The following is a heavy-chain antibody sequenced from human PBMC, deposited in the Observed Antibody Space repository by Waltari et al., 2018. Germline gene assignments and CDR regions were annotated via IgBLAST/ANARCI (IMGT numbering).Heavy chain of an antibody. CDR3: ARGVYYDSSGYYYAYFDL. D-gene: IGHD3-22*01. V-gene: IGHV6-1*01. Sequence: QVQLQQSGPGLVKPSQTLSLTCAISGDSVSSNSAAWNWIRQSPSRGLEWLGSTYYRSKWYNDYAVSVKSRITINPDTSKNQFSLQRNSVTPEDTAVYYCARGVYYDSSGYYYAYFDLWGRGTLVTVSS. J-gene: IGHJ2*01. CDR2: TYYRSKWYN. CDR1: GDSVSSNSAA.